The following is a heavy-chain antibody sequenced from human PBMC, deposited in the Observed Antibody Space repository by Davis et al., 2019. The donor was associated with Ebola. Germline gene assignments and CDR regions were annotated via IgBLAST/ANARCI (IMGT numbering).Heavy chain of an antibody. J-gene: IGHJ5*01. D-gene: IGHD3-22*01. CDR3: ARVNALTGYSRFDS. CDR2: INWNGGSS. Sequence: PGGSLRLSCAASGFTFSSNSMNWVRQAPGKGLEWVSGINWNGGSSGYADSVKGRFTISRDNAKNSLYLQMNSLRAEDTAFYHCARVNALTGYSRFDSWGQGTLVTVSS. V-gene: IGHV3-20*01. CDR1: GFTFSSNS.